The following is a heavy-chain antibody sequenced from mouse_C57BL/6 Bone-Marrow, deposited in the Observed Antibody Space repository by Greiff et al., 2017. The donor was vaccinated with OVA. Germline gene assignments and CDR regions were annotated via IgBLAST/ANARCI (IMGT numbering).Heavy chain of an antibody. V-gene: IGHV5-17*01. CDR1: GFTFSDYG. J-gene: IGHJ2*01. Sequence: EVQLVESGGGLVKPGGSLKLSCAASGFTFSDYGMHWVRQAPEKGLEWVAYISSGSSTIYYADTVKGRFTISRDNAKNTLFLQMTSLRSEDTAMYYCARSYGNYEGGFDYWGQGTTLTVSS. CDR2: ISSGSSTI. D-gene: IGHD2-1*01. CDR3: ARSYGNYEGGFDY.